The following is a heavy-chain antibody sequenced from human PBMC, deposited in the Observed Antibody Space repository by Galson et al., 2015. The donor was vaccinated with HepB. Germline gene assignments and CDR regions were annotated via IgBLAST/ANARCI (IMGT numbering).Heavy chain of an antibody. D-gene: IGHD5-18*01. J-gene: IGHJ4*02. V-gene: IGHV3-11*04. Sequence: SLRLSCAASGFTFSDYYMSWIRQAPGKGLEWVSYISSSSSTIYYADSVKGRFTISRDNAKNSLYLQMNSLRAEDTAVYYCARDGPTAMVTPPYDYWGQGTLVTVSS. CDR1: GFTFSDYY. CDR2: ISSSSSTI. CDR3: ARDGPTAMVTPPYDY.